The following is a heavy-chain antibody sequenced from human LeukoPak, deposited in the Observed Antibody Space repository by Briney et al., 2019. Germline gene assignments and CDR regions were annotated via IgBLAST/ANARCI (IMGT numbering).Heavy chain of an antibody. V-gene: IGHV4-59*01. CDR2: IYYSGST. CDR1: GGSISSYY. D-gene: IGHD5-18*01. J-gene: IGHJ4*02. Sequence: PSETLSLTCTVSGGSISSYYWSWIRQPPGKGLEWIGYIYYSGSTSYNPSLKSRVTISVDTSKNQFSLKLSSVTAADTAVYYCARSSGYSYGPFDYWGQGNPGHRLL. CDR3: ARSSGYSYGPFDY.